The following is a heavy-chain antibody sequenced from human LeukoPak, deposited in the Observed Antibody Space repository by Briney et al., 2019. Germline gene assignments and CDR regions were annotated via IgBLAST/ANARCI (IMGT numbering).Heavy chain of an antibody. V-gene: IGHV1-24*01. J-gene: IGHJ4*02. D-gene: IGHD1-26*01. CDR2: FDPEDGET. CDR1: GYTLTELS. Sequence: ASVKVSCTVSGYTLTELSMHWVRQAPGKGLEWMGGFDPEDGETIYAQKYQGRVTMTEATSTDTAYMELSSLRSEDTAVYYCATPHSGSYFDFDYWGQGTLVTVSS. CDR3: ATPHSGSYFDFDY.